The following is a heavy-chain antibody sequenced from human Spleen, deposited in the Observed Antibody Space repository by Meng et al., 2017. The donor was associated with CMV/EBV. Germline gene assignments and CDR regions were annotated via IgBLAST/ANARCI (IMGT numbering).Heavy chain of an antibody. D-gene: IGHD1-14*01. J-gene: IGHJ4*02. CDR2: ISTSSGYI. V-gene: IGHV3-21*01. CDR3: ARADRGKFDY. CDR1: GFTFSNYA. Sequence: GGSLRLSCAASGFTFSNYAMSWVRQAPGEGLEWVSSISTSSGYINYADSVKGRFTVSRDNAKNSLYLQMNSLEAEDTAVYYCARADRGKFDYGGQGTVVTVSS.